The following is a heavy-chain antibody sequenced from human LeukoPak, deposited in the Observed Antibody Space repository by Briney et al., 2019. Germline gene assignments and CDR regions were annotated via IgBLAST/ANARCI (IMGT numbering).Heavy chain of an antibody. Sequence: GGSLRLSCAASGFTFSSYAMHWVRQAPGKGLKWVAVISYDGSNKYYANSVKGRFTISRDNSKNTLYLQMNSLRAEDTAVYYCARSKGQGSRGRGYYFDYWGQGTLVTVSS. V-gene: IGHV3-30-3*01. CDR1: GFTFSSYA. CDR3: ARSKGQGSRGRGYYFDY. D-gene: IGHD3-10*01. CDR2: ISYDGSNK. J-gene: IGHJ4*02.